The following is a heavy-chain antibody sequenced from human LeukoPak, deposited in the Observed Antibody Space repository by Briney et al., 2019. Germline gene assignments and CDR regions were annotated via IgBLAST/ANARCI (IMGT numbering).Heavy chain of an antibody. CDR2: ISSSGSTM. CDR3: ARDPGSGYEEHFDY. Sequence: GSLRLSCAASGFTFSDYYMSWICQAPGKGLEWVSYISSSGSTMYYTDSVKGRFTISRDNAKDSLYLQMNSLRAEDTAVYYCARDPGSGYEEHFDYWGQGTLVTVSS. CDR1: GFTFSDYY. V-gene: IGHV3-11*01. J-gene: IGHJ4*02. D-gene: IGHD5-12*01.